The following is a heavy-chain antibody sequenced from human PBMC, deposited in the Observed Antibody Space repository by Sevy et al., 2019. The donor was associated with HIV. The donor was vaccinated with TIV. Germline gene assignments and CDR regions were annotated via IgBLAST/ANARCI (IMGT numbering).Heavy chain of an antibody. D-gene: IGHD6-19*01. J-gene: IGHJ1*01. V-gene: IGHV3-7*01. Sequence: GGSLRLSCAASGLTFSSYWMTWVRQAPGKGLEWVANINQGGSQEYYVDSVKGRFTITRDNAKNSLYLQINSLRAEDTAVYYCATILPAGVPAEYFQHWGQGTLVTVSS. CDR2: INQGGSQE. CDR1: GLTFSSYW. CDR3: ATILPAGVPAEYFQH.